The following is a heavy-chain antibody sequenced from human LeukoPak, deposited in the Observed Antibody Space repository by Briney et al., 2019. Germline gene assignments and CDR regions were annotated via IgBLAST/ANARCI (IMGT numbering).Heavy chain of an antibody. CDR3: ASYIVVVPAATYYFDY. J-gene: IGHJ4*02. CDR2: IYSGGST. CDR1: GFTVSANY. D-gene: IGHD2-2*01. Sequence: GGSLRLSCAVSGFTVSANYMSWVRQAPGKGLEWVSVIYSGGSTYYADSVKGRFTISRDNSKNTLYLQMNSLRAEDTAVYYCASYIVVVPAATYYFDYWGQGTLVTVSS. V-gene: IGHV3-66*01.